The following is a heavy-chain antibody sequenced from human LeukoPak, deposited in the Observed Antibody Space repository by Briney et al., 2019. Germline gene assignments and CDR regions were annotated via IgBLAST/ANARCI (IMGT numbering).Heavy chain of an antibody. CDR3: ATVGYECRWSVDY. CDR1: GDTFTSHY. D-gene: IGHD2-8*02. V-gene: IGHV1-2*02. CDR2: INPNIGVA. Sequence: ASVKVSCKASGDTFTSHYIRWVRQAPGQGLEWMGWINPNIGVANYAQKFQGRVTMTGDTSISTAYMELSSLRSDDTAVYYCATVGYECRWSVDYWGQG. J-gene: IGHJ4*02.